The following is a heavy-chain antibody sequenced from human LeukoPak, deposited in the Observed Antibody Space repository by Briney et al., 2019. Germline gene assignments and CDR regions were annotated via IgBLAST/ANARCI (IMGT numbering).Heavy chain of an antibody. V-gene: IGHV3-30*02. CDR1: GLIYTIYG. CDR3: AKDLQQWLVSPYYYYMDV. CDR2: IRYDGSNI. J-gene: IGHJ6*03. D-gene: IGHD6-19*01. Sequence: GGSLSLLCGACGLIYTIYGMLWVRQAPGKGLEWVAFIRYDGSNIHYADSVKGRFSVSRDNSKLYLQMNSLGLEDMAVYYCAKDLQQWLVSPYYYYMDVWGKGTRVTVSS.